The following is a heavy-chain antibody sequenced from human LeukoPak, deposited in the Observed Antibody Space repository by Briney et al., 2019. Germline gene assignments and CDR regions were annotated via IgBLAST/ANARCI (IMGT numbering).Heavy chain of an antibody. J-gene: IGHJ3*02. CDR3: AKGLIYSNRVMNDAFDI. CDR1: GFIVSSKY. Sequence: GGSLRLSCAASGFIVSSKYMSWVRQAPGKGLEWVSVTYTGGSTYYADSVKGRFTISRDNSKNTLYLQMNSLRAEDTAVYYCAKGLIYSNRVMNDAFDIWGQGTMVTVSS. CDR2: TYTGGST. V-gene: IGHV3-53*01. D-gene: IGHD6-13*01.